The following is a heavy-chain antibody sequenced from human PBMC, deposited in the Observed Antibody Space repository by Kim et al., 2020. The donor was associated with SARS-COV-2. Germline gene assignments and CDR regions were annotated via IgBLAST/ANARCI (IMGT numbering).Heavy chain of an antibody. CDR3: ARASIAVAGIRPTGFDP. Sequence: ASVKVSCKASGYTFTSYAMHWVRQAPGQRLEWMGWINAGNGNTKYSQKFQGRVTITRDTSASTAYMELSSLRSEDTAVYYCARASIAVAGIRPTGFDPWGQGTLVTVSS. J-gene: IGHJ5*02. D-gene: IGHD6-19*01. V-gene: IGHV1-3*01. CDR2: INAGNGNT. CDR1: GYTFTSYA.